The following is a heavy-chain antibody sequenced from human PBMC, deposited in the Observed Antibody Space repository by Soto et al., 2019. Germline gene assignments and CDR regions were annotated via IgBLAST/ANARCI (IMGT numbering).Heavy chain of an antibody. J-gene: IGHJ4*02. Sequence: PSETLSLTCTVSGGSVNTAPYYWSWIRQPPGKGLEWIGYIYYSGSTNYNPSLKSRVSISLDMSKNQFSLNLSSVTAADTAVYYCARDHHSLYDTSGYYPYFDYWGQGTLVTVSS. V-gene: IGHV4-61*01. CDR1: GGSVNTAPYY. CDR3: ARDHHSLYDTSGYYPYFDY. D-gene: IGHD3-22*01. CDR2: IYYSGST.